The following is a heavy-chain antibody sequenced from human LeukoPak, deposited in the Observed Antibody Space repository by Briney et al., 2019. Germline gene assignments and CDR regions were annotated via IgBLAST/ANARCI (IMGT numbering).Heavy chain of an antibody. CDR2: ITSSGAAT. CDR1: GFTFSSYA. V-gene: IGHV3-23*01. J-gene: IGHJ4*02. D-gene: IGHD3-22*01. CDR3: AKDRPNYYGSNGHYYKLNGDC. Sequence: GGSLRLSCAASGFTFSSYAMSWVRQVPGQGLEWVSSITSSGAATYYADSVKGRFTISRDNSDNTLYLQMNSLRAEDTAVYYCAKDRPNYYGSNGHYYKLNGDCWGQGTLVTVSS.